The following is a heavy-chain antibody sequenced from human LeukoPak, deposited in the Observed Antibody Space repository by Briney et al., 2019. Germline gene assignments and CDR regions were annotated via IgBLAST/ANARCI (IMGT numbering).Heavy chain of an antibody. CDR3: AYRLRDGVMWLKGESPYKS. CDR1: GSALTTRQGS. V-gene: IGHV2-5*02. Sequence: SGPTLVQLPQPLTPTFTVSGSALTTRQGSAWCSRQLLGKALECPALIFWEVDRRYNPSLRTRLAITQDTSKNQVDLTMTNMDPLDTATYFCAYRLRDGVMWLKGESPYKSWGPGTPVTVSS. D-gene: IGHD3-16*01. CDR2: IFWEVDR. J-gene: IGHJ4*02.